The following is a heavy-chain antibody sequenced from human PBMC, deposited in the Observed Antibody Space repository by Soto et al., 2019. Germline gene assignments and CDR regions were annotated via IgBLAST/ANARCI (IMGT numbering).Heavy chain of an antibody. V-gene: IGHV4-59*01. Sequence: KPSETLSLTCTVSGGSISSYYWSWIRQPPGKGLEWIGYIYYSGSTNYNPSLKSRVTISVDTSKNQFSLKLSSVTAADTAVYYCARGIVGANYDAFDIWGQGTMVTVSS. CDR2: IYYSGST. CDR1: GGSISSYY. D-gene: IGHD1-26*01. CDR3: ARGIVGANYDAFDI. J-gene: IGHJ3*02.